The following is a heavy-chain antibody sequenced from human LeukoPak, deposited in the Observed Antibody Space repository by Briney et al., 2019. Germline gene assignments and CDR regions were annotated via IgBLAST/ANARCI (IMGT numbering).Heavy chain of an antibody. CDR2: IYPGDSDT. Sequence: GGSLKISCKGSGYSFTSYWIVWVRQMPGKGLEWMGIIYPGDSDTRYSPSFQGQVTISADKSISTAYLQWSSLKASDTAMYYCARLPEDTAMGPFDYWGQGTLVTVSS. CDR1: GYSFTSYW. J-gene: IGHJ4*02. CDR3: ARLPEDTAMGPFDY. D-gene: IGHD5-18*01. V-gene: IGHV5-51*01.